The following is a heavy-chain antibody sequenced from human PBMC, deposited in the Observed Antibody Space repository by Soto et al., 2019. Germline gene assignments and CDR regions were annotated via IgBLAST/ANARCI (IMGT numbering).Heavy chain of an antibody. D-gene: IGHD2-2*01. V-gene: IGHV3-33*01. CDR3: ASRSPALDY. CDR1: GFTFSSYG. J-gene: IGHJ4*02. CDR2: IWYDGSKK. Sequence: GGSLRLSCAASGFTFSSYGMHWVRQAPGKGLEWVVVIWYDGSKKYYADFVKGRFTISRDNSKNTLYLQMNSLRADDTAVYYCASRSPALDYWGQGTLVTVSS.